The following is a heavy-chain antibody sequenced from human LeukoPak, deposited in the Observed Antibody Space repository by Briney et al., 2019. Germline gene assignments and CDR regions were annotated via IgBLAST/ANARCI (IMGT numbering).Heavy chain of an antibody. J-gene: IGHJ6*03. CDR1: GGTFSSYA. D-gene: IGHD2-2*01. CDR3: ARRVYCSSTSCYHYYYYMDV. Sequence: VASVKVSCKASGGTFSSYAISWVRQAPGQGLEWMGIINPSDGSTTYAQKFQGRVTMTRDTSTKTVYMELSSLRSEDTAVYYCARRVYCSSTSCYHYYYYMDVWGKGTTVTVSS. V-gene: IGHV1-46*03. CDR2: INPSDGST.